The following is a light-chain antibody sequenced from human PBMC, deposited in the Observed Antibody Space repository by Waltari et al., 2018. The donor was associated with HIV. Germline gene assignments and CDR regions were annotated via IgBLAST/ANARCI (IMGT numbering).Light chain of an antibody. CDR1: NSNIGAGYD. J-gene: IGLJ2*01. CDR3: QSYDKSLSGSG. CDR2: DDI. V-gene: IGLV1-40*01. Sequence: QSVLTQPPSVSGAPGQRVTISCTGNNSNIGAGYDVHWYQQLPGTAPKFFISDDIRPPSGVPDRCSVSRSGTSASLAITGLQAEDEADYYCQSYDKSLSGSGFGGGTKLTVL.